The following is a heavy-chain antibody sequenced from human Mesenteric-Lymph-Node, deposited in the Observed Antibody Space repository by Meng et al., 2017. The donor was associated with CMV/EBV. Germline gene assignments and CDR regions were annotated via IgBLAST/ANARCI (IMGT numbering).Heavy chain of an antibody. CDR2: INHSGGT. J-gene: IGHJ4*02. CDR1: SGSFSGYY. V-gene: IGHV4-34*01. D-gene: IGHD6-13*01. Sequence: TWAVYSGSFSGYYGSWIRQPPGKGLEWIGEINHSGGTNYNPSLKSRVTISADMSKNQFSLKLSSVTAADTAVYYCARGGQQQLVLVYWGQGTLVTVSS. CDR3: ARGGQQQLVLVY.